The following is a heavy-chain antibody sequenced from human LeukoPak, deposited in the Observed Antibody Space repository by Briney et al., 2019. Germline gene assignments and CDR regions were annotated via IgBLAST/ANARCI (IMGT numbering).Heavy chain of an antibody. D-gene: IGHD3-9*01. CDR1: TYPFTRYG. Sequence: ASVKVSFKASTYPFTRYGISWVRQAPGQGLEWMGWISAYNGNTNYAQKLQGRVTMTTDTSTSTAYMELRSLRSDDTAVYYCARTPPQIRYFDWLLPFDYWGQGTLVTVSS. V-gene: IGHV1-18*01. J-gene: IGHJ4*02. CDR3: ARTPPQIRYFDWLLPFDY. CDR2: ISAYNGNT.